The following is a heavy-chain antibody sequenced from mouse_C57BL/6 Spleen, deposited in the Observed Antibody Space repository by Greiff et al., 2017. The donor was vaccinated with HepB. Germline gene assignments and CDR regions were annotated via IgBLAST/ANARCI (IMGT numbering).Heavy chain of an antibody. V-gene: IGHV7-1*01. CDR1: GFTFSDFY. D-gene: IGHD2-14*01. Sequence: EVHLVESGGGLVQSGRSLRLSCATSGFTFSDFYMEWVRQAPGKGLEWIAASRNKANDYTTEYSASVKGRFIVSRDTSQSILYLQMNALRAEDTAIYYCARDAWVPFAYWGQGTLVTVSA. CDR3: ARDAWVPFAY. CDR2: SRNKANDYTT. J-gene: IGHJ3*01.